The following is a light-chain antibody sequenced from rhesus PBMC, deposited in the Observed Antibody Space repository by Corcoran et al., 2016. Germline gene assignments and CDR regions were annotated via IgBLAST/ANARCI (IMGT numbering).Light chain of an antibody. CDR2: KAS. Sequence: DIQMTQSPSSLSASVGDTVTITCQASQGSSSWLAWYQQKPGKAPKLLIYKASRLQSGVPSRFSGSGSDTDFTLPISSLQPETFATYCCLQYSGSPLTFGPGTKVEIQ. CDR1: QGSSSW. CDR3: LQYSGSPLT. J-gene: IGKJ1*01. V-gene: IGKV1-22*01.